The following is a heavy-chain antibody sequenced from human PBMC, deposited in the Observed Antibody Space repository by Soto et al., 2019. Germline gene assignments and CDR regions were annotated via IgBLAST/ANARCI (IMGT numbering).Heavy chain of an antibody. CDR3: ARHYYDSSGYPAPYYHGMDV. J-gene: IGHJ6*02. CDR2: IFYSGTT. CDR1: GGSISSSGYY. D-gene: IGHD3-22*01. V-gene: IGHV4-39*01. Sequence: SETLSLTCTVSGGSISSSGYYWGWILQSPGKGLEWIGTIFYSGTTYYNPSLESRITISQDTSNNQFSLKLTSVTAADTAVYYCARHYYDSSGYPAPYYHGMDVWGQGTTVTVSS.